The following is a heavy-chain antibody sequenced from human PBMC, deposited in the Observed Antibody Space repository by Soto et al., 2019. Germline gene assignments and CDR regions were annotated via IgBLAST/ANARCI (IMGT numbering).Heavy chain of an antibody. CDR2: IIPIFGTA. V-gene: IGHV1-69*13. J-gene: IGHJ1*01. CDR3: ARDIADGYNSEYFQH. D-gene: IGHD5-12*01. Sequence: SVKVSCKASGGTFSSYAISWVRQAPGQGLEWMGGIIPIFGTANYAQKFQGRVTITADESTSTAYMELSSLRSEDTAVYYCARDIADGYNSEYFQHWGQGTLVTVSS. CDR1: GGTFSSYA.